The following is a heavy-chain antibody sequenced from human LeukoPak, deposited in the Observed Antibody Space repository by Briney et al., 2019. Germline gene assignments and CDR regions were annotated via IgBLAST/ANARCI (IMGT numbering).Heavy chain of an antibody. D-gene: IGHD6-19*01. CDR2: ISSSSSYI. Sequence: PGGSLRLSCAASGFTFSTYSMNWVRQAPGKGLEWVSFISSSSSYIYYADSVKGRFTISRDNAKNSLYLQMNSLRAEDTAVYYCARDRIAVAGTWWFDPWGQGTLVTVSS. CDR1: GFTFSTYS. J-gene: IGHJ5*02. V-gene: IGHV3-21*01. CDR3: ARDRIAVAGTWWFDP.